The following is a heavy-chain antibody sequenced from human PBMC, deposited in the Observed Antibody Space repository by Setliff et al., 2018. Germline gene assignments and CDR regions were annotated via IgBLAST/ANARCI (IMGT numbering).Heavy chain of an antibody. CDR2: VFPKTGNT. J-gene: IGHJ1*01. D-gene: IGHD2-15*01. CDR1: GYKFTNYG. CDR3: SRLVRFCTPSTCQGASASEH. Sequence: GASVKVSCKASGYKFTNYGITWVRQAPGQGLEWMGRVFPKTGNTNYAHKLQGRVTMTTDTSTGTAFLELMSLRSDDTAVYYCSRLVRFCTPSTCQGASASEHWGQGTLVTVSS. V-gene: IGHV1-18*01.